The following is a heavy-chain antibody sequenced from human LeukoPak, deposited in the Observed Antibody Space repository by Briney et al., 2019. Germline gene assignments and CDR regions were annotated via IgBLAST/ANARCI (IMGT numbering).Heavy chain of an antibody. Sequence: GASVKVSCKASGYTFSSYDINWVRQASGQGLESMGWMNPNSGNTDYAQKFQGRVTFTRDTSITTAYMELSSLGSEDTAVYYCARAPHRNLLLNYDYVFDYWGQGTLVTVSS. J-gene: IGHJ4*02. CDR1: GYTFSSYD. V-gene: IGHV1-8*03. CDR3: ARAPHRNLLLNYDYVFDY. CDR2: MNPNSGNT. D-gene: IGHD3-16*01.